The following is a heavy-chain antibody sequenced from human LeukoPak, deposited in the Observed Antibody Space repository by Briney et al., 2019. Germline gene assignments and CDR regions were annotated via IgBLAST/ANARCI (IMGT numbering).Heavy chain of an antibody. J-gene: IGHJ5*02. V-gene: IGHV4-4*07. D-gene: IGHD3-3*01. CDR3: AREGGKVTTIFGYWFDP. CDR2: LYTSEST. Sequence: SETLSLTCTVSGGSISSYYWSWIRQPAGKGLEWIGRLYTSESTTYNPSLRSRATMSVDTSKNQLSLKLTSVTAADTAVYYCAREGGKVTTIFGYWFDPWGQGTLVTVSS. CDR1: GGSISSYY.